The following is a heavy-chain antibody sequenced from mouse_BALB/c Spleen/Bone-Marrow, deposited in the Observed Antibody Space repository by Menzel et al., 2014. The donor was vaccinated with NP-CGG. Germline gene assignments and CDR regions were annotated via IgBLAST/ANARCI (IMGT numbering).Heavy chain of an antibody. CDR2: IDPANGST. CDR1: GFNIKDTY. Sequence: EVKVVDSGAELVKPGASVKLSCTASGFNIKDTYIHWVKQRPEQGLEWIGRIDPANGSTKYDPKFQGKATITTDTSSNTAYLQLSSLTSEDTAVYYCASYYYGRSSFACWGQGTLVTVSA. J-gene: IGHJ3*01. D-gene: IGHD1-1*01. V-gene: IGHV14-3*02. CDR3: ASYYYGRSSFAC.